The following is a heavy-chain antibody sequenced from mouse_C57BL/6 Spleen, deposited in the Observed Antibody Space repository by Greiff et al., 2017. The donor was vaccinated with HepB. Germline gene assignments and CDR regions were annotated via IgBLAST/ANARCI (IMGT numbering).Heavy chain of an antibody. CDR3: ARDECRSYYNWFAY. J-gene: IGHJ3*01. CDR2: IWSGGST. Sequence: QVQLKESGPGLVQPSQSLSITCTVSGFSLTSYGVHWVRQSPGKGLEWLGVIWSGGSTDYNAAFISRLSISKDNSKSQVFFKMNSLQAYDTAIYYCARDECRSYYNWFAYWGQGTLVTVSA. CDR1: GFSLTSYG. D-gene: IGHD1-1*01. V-gene: IGHV2-2*01.